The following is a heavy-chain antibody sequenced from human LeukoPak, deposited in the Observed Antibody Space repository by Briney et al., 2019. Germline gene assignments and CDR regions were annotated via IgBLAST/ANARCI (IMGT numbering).Heavy chain of an antibody. CDR2: ISAYNGNT. D-gene: IGHD3-10*01. J-gene: IGHJ4*02. Sequence: ASVKVSCKASGYTFTSYGISWVRQAPGQGLEWMGWISAYNGNTNYAQKLQGRVTMTTDTSTSTAYVELRSLRSDDTAVYYCARRQWFGELLFPDYWGQGTLVTVSS. CDR1: GYTFTSYG. V-gene: IGHV1-18*01. CDR3: ARRQWFGELLFPDY.